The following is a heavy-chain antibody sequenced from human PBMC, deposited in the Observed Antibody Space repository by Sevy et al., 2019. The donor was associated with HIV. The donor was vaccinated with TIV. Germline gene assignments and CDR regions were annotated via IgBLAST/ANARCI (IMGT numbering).Heavy chain of an antibody. D-gene: IGHD3-3*01. CDR2: IRYDGSKK. J-gene: IGHJ5*02. CDR3: SKDVYDFSGRVAVVDP. CDR1: GFPFSHYG. V-gene: IGHV3-30*02. Sequence: GGSLRLSCASSGFPFSHYGFHWVRHAPGKGLDWVAFIRYDGSKKDYAESVRGRFTVSRDNSKNTLYLQMNSLRPEDTATYYCSKDVYDFSGRVAVVDPWGQGTLVTVSS.